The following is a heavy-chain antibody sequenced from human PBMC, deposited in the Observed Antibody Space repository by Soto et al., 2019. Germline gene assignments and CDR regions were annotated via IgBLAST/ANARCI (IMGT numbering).Heavy chain of an antibody. V-gene: IGHV3-33*01. CDR2: IWHDGTNK. J-gene: IGHJ4*02. Sequence: QAQLVESGGGVVQSGRSLRLSCAASGFSFSSYAMYWVRQAPGKGLEWVATIWHDGTNKYYADSVKGRFTISRDNSKKTVFLQMNSLRAEDTAVYYCASGFDYIWGTYRTKEESYWGQGTLVTVSS. CDR1: GFSFSSYA. D-gene: IGHD3-16*02. CDR3: ASGFDYIWGTYRTKEESY.